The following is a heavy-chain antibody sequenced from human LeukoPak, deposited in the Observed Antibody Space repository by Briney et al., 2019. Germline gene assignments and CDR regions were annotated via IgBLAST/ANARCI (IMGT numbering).Heavy chain of an antibody. CDR3: ARGDKFSGDY. D-gene: IGHD2-15*01. J-gene: IGHJ4*02. CDR1: GFTFDDYA. V-gene: IGHV3-7*04. Sequence: GGSVRLSCAASGFTFDDYAMHWVRHAPGKGLEWVANIHQDGNEKYYVDSVKGRFTISRDNAKNSLYLQMNSLRAEDTAVYYCARGDKFSGDYWGQRTLVTVSS. CDR2: IHQDGNEK.